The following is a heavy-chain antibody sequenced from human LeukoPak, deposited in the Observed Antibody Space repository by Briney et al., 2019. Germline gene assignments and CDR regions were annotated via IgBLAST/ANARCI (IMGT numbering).Heavy chain of an antibody. J-gene: IGHJ4*02. CDR1: GFTFDDYA. D-gene: IGHD3-3*01. Sequence: PGGSLRLSCAASGFTFDDYAMSWVRQAPGKGLEWVSAISGSGGSTYYADSVKGRFTISRDNSKNTLYLQMNSLRAEDTAVYYCAKDGHYDFWSGYYTWDEIDYWGQGTLVTVSS. V-gene: IGHV3-23*01. CDR2: ISGSGGST. CDR3: AKDGHYDFWSGYYTWDEIDY.